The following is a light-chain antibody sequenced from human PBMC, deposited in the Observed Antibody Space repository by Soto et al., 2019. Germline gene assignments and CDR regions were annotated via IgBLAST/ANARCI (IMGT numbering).Light chain of an antibody. Sequence: QPVLTRPASVSGSPGQSITISCTVTSSDIGSYNLVSWYQQYPGKAPQLLIYEGSRRPSGVSNRFSGSKSGNTASLTISGLQAEDEADYYCCSYAGISTSVLFGGGTKLTVL. CDR3: CSYAGISTSVL. CDR2: EGS. V-gene: IGLV2-23*01. J-gene: IGLJ2*01. CDR1: SSDIGSYNL.